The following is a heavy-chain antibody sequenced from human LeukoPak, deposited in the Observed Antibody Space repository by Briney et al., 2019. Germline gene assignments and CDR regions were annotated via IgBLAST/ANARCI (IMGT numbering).Heavy chain of an antibody. V-gene: IGHV3-23*01. CDR3: ARDQDSSGWIDY. CDR2: LGRSGEYT. J-gene: IGHJ4*02. D-gene: IGHD6-19*01. Sequence: GGSLRLSCAASGFRFTGYSMSWVRQAPGKGLEWVAGLGRSGEYTYYADSVKGRFTISRDNSKDTVSLQMNSLRAEDSAIYYCARDQDSSGWIDYWGQGTLVTVSS. CDR1: GFRFTGYS.